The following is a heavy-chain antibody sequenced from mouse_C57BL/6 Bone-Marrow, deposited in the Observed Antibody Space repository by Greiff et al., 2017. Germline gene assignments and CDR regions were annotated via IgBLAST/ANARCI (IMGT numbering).Heavy chain of an antibody. J-gene: IGHJ3*01. D-gene: IGHD1-1*01. Sequence: QVQLQQSGAELVKPGASVKLSCTASGFNIKDYYMHWVKQRPGRGLEWIGRIDPNSGGTKYNEKFKSKATLTVDKPSSTAYMQLSSLTSEDSAVYYCASYYYGSYWGQGTLVTVSA. CDR1: GFNIKDYY. CDR3: ASYYYGSY. CDR2: IDPNSGGT. V-gene: IGHV1-72*01.